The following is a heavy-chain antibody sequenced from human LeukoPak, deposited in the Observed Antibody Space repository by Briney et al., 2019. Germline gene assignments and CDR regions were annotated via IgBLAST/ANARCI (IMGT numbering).Heavy chain of an antibody. CDR3: ARVTGYCSGGSCFPFDY. Sequence: PGGSLRLSCEASGLTFSNYYMSWLRQAPGKGLEWVANIKQDGSEKYYVDSVKGRFTISRDNARNSVYLQMNSLRAEDTALYYCARVTGYCSGGSCFPFDYWGQGTLVSVST. CDR1: GLTFSNYY. V-gene: IGHV3-7*03. J-gene: IGHJ4*02. CDR2: IKQDGSEK. D-gene: IGHD2-15*01.